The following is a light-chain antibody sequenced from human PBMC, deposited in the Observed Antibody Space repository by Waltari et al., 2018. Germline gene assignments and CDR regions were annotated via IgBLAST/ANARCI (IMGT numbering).Light chain of an antibody. CDR2: DVS. V-gene: IGLV2-14*03. CDR3: NSYTSSSTLIL. CDR1: SSDTGCSNY. J-gene: IGLJ2*01. Sequence: QSTLTHPASVCGSPGQSITISCTGISSDTGCSNYVSWYQQHPGKAPKLMIYDVSHRPSGVSNRFSGSKSGNTASLTISGLQAEDEADYYCNSYTSSSTLILFGGGTKLTVL.